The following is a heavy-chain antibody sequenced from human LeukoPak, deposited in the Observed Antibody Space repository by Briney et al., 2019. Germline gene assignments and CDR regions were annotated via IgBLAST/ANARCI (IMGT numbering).Heavy chain of an antibody. V-gene: IGHV4-28*01. J-gene: IGHJ4*02. CDR3: ARKENVYYYFDY. CDR2: IYHSGTT. Sequence: SDTLSLTCAVSGYSITSSSWWGWIRQPPGKGLEWIGYIYHSGTTYYNPSLQSRVTMSVDTSKNQFSLKLSSVAAVDTAVYYCARKENVYYYFDYWGQGTLVTVSS. D-gene: IGHD3-10*01. CDR1: GYSITSSSW.